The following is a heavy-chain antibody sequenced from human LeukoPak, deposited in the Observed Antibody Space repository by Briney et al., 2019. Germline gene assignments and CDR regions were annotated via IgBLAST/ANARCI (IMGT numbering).Heavy chain of an antibody. CDR3: ARGPVHNKYYYDSSGPNS. CDR1: GGSFSGYY. CDR2: INHSGSI. D-gene: IGHD3-22*01. Sequence: SETLSLTCAVYGGSFSGYYWSWIRQPPGKGLEWIGEINHSGSINYNPSLKSRVTISVDTSKNQFSLKLSSVTAADTAVYYCARGPVHNKYYYDSSGPNSWGQGTLVTVSS. J-gene: IGHJ4*02. V-gene: IGHV4-34*01.